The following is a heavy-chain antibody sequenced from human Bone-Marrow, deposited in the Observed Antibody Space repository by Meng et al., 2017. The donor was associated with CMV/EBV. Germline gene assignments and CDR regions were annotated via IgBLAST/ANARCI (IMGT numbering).Heavy chain of an antibody. Sequence: ASVKVSCKASGYSFTTYGMNWVLQAPGQGLEWMGWFNTYTGNPTYAQGFTGRFVFSMDTSASTAYLQISSLKAEDMAMYYCARDPTTYGILPLWGYYYGMDVWGQGTTVTVSS. D-gene: IGHD2-8*01. CDR2: FNTYTGNP. J-gene: IGHJ6*02. CDR3: ARDPTTYGILPLWGYYYGMDV. CDR1: GYSFTTYG. V-gene: IGHV7-81*01.